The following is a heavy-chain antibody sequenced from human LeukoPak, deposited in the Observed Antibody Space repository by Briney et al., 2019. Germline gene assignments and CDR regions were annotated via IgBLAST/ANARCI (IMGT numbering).Heavy chain of an antibody. CDR3: AKPSNYYGSATDAFDF. Sequence: TASETLSLTCTVSGGSISSYYWSWIRQPPGKGLEWIGYIYYNGSTNYNPSLKSRVTISVDTSKNHFSLKLNSVTAADTAVYYCAKPSNYYGSATDAFDFWGQGTMVTVSS. J-gene: IGHJ3*01. D-gene: IGHD3-10*01. CDR1: GGSISSYY. CDR2: IYYNGST. V-gene: IGHV4-59*12.